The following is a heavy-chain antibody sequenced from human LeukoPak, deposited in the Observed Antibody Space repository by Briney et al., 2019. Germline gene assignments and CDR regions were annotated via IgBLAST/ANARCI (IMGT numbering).Heavy chain of an antibody. CDR2: ISSSSSYI. D-gene: IGHD3-3*01. Sequence: ETLSLTCAVYGGSFSGYYWSWIRQPPGKGLEWVSSISSSSSYIYYADSVKGRFTISRDNAKNSLYLQMNSLRAEDTAVYYCARDDRFWSGYTKYYFDYWGQGTLVTVSS. CDR3: ARDDRFWSGYTKYYFDY. V-gene: IGHV3-21*01. CDR1: GGSFSGYY. J-gene: IGHJ4*02.